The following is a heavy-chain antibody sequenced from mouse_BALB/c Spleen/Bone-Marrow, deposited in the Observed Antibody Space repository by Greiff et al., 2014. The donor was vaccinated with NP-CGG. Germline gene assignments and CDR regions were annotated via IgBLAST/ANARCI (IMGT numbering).Heavy chain of an antibody. J-gene: IGHJ4*01. CDR1: GYTFTSYW. Sequence: DLVKPGASVKLSCKASGYTFTSYWINWIKQRPGQGLEWIGRIAPGSGSTYYNEMFKGKATLTVDTSSSTAYIQLSSLSSEDSAVYFWARCPIYYGNYGAMDYWGQGTSVTVSS. D-gene: IGHD2-1*01. V-gene: IGHV1S41*01. CDR2: IAPGSGST. CDR3: ARCPIYYGNYGAMDY.